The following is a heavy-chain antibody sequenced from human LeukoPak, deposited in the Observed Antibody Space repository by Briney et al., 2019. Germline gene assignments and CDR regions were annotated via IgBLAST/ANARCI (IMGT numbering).Heavy chain of an antibody. Sequence: GGSLRLSCAASGFTVSSNYMSWVRQAPGKGLEWVSVIYSGGSTYYADSVKGRFTISRDNSKNTLYLQINSLRAEDTAVYYCARGNEAPHWWFDPWGQGTLVTVSS. CDR2: IYSGGST. CDR3: ARGNEAPHWWFDP. CDR1: GFTVSSNY. J-gene: IGHJ5*02. D-gene: IGHD1-1*01. V-gene: IGHV3-66*01.